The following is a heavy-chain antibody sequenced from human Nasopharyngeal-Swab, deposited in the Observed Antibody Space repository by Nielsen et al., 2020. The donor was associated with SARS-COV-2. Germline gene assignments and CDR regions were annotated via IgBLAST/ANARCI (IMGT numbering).Heavy chain of an antibody. CDR3: ARHSRVTTVVVVTLFDF. V-gene: IGHV4-39*01. CDR2: MSYSGVT. J-gene: IGHJ4*02. D-gene: IGHD3-22*01. Sequence: WIRQPPGKELEWIGSMSYSGVTFYNPSLRNRVTLSVDTSKNLLSLKLDSVTAADTALYYCARHSRVTTVVVVTLFDFWGQGIQVTVSS.